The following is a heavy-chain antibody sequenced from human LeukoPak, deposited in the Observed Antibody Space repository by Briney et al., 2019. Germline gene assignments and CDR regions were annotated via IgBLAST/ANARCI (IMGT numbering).Heavy chain of an antibody. V-gene: IGHV3-23*01. CDR2: ISGSGGST. J-gene: IGHJ3*02. CDR1: GFTFSSYA. D-gene: IGHD2-8*01. CDR3: AKDSESYCTNGVCYVDAFDI. Sequence: GGSLRLSRAASGFTFSSYAMSWVRQAPGKGLEWVSAISGSGGSTYYADSVKGRFTISRDNSKNTLYLQMNSLRAEDTAVYYCAKDSESYCTNGVCYVDAFDIWGQGTMVTVSS.